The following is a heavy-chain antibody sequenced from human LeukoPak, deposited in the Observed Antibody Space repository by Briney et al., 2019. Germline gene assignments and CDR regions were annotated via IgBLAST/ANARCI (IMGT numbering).Heavy chain of an antibody. D-gene: IGHD3-22*01. Sequence: GGSLRLSCAASGFTFSSYAMHWVRQAPGKGLEWVAVISYDGSNKYYADSVKGRFTISRDNSKNTLYLQMNSLRAEDTAVYYCARETYYYDSSGYYFRDYWGQGTLVTVSS. CDR1: GFTFSSYA. J-gene: IGHJ4*02. CDR2: ISYDGSNK. CDR3: ARETYYYDSSGYYFRDY. V-gene: IGHV3-30-3*01.